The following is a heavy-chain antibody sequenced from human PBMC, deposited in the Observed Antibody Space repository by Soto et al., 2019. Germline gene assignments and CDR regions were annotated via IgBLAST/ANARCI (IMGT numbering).Heavy chain of an antibody. Sequence: PSETLSLTCTVSGGSISSYYWSWIRQPPGKGLEWIGYIYYSGSTNYNPSLKSRVTISVDTSKNQFSLKLNSVTAADTSVYYCARARLSRSWWFDPWGQGTLVTVSS. V-gene: IGHV4-59*01. CDR3: ARARLSRSWWFDP. D-gene: IGHD3-10*01. CDR2: IYYSGST. J-gene: IGHJ5*02. CDR1: GGSISSYY.